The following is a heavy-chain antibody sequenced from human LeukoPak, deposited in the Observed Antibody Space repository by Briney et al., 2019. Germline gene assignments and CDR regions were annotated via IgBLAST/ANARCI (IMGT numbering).Heavy chain of an antibody. CDR3: ARDPYSGLFDD. CDR1: GFTVSSNY. Sequence: GGSLRLSCAASGFTVSSNYMSWVRQAPAQGLEWVSFIYSGGSTYYADSVKGRFTISRDNAKNSLYLQMNSLRAEDTAVYYCARDPYSGLFDDWGQRRLVTGYS. V-gene: IGHV3-53*01. D-gene: IGHD4-11*01. CDR2: IYSGGST. J-gene: IGHJ4*02.